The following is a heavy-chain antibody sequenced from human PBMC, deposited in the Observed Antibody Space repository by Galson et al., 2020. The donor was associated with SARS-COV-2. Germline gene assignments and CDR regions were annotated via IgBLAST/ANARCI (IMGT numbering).Heavy chain of an antibody. Sequence: GESLKISCAASGFTITNYWMSWVRQAPGKGLEWVANIKQDGSEKYYVNSVKGRFTISRDNAKNSLYLQMNSLTAEDTAVYYCARDDSTVTRLVDAFDIWCRGTVVTVSS. J-gene: IGHJ3*02. CDR2: IKQDGSEK. D-gene: IGHD4-17*01. CDR3: ARDDSTVTRLVDAFDI. CDR1: GFTITNYW. V-gene: IGHV3-7*04.